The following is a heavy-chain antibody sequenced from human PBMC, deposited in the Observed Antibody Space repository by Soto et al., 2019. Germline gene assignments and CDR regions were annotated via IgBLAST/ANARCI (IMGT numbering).Heavy chain of an antibody. V-gene: IGHV1-46*03. CDR3: ARHLAAGDS. D-gene: IGHD6-25*01. CDR2: VNPTGGST. Sequence: QVQLVQSGAEVKKPGASVRVSCKASGYTFTSYYIHWVRQAPGQGLEWMAIVNPTGGSTNYAQKFQGRITVTVDTTTSKVFMELNSLRYEDTAVYYCARHLAAGDSWGQGTLVTVSS. J-gene: IGHJ4*02. CDR1: GYTFTSYY.